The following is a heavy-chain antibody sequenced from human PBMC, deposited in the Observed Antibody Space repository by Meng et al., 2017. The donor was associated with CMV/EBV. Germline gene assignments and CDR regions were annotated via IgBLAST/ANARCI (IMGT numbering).Heavy chain of an antibody. Sequence: GESLKISCAASGFTFSSYSMNWVRQAPGKGLEWVSSISSSSSYIYYADSVKGRFTISRDNAKNSLYLQMNSLRAEDTAVYYCARASTELELLSGFDYWARERWSPSPQ. CDR3: ARASTELELLSGFDY. V-gene: IGHV3-21*01. CDR1: GFTFSSYS. J-gene: IGHJ4*02. CDR2: ISSSSSYI. D-gene: IGHD1-7*01.